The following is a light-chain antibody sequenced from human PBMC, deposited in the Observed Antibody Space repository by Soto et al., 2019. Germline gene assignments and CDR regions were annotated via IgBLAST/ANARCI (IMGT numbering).Light chain of an antibody. CDR3: NSYTSKSTGV. CDR2: EVS. J-gene: IGLJ1*01. V-gene: IGLV2-14*01. Sequence: QSALTQPASVSGSPRQSITISCTGTSSDVGGYNYVSCYQQHPGKAPKLIIYEVSNRPSGVSNRFSGSKSGNTASLTISGLQAEDEADYYCNSYTSKSTGVFGTGTKVTVL. CDR1: SSDVGGYNY.